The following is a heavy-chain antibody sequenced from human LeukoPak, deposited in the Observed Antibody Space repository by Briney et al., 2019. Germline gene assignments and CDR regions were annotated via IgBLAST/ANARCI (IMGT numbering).Heavy chain of an antibody. D-gene: IGHD3-10*01. CDR2: INHSGST. V-gene: IGHV4-34*01. CDR1: GGSFSGYY. CDR3: AGSHPGYGSGSYPNYGMDV. J-gene: IGHJ6*02. Sequence: SETLSLTCAVYGGSFSGYYWSWLRQPPGKGVEGIGEINHSGSTNYNPSLTSRGTISVDTSKNQFSLKLSSVTAADTAVYYCAGSHPGYGSGSYPNYGMDVWGQGTTVTVSS.